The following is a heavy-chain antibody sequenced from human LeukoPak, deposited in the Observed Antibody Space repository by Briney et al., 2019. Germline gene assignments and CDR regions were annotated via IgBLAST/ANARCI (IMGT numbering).Heavy chain of an antibody. D-gene: IGHD1-1*01. V-gene: IGHV3-48*03. J-gene: IGHJ4*02. Sequence: GGSLRLSCAASGFTFSSYEMNWVRQAPGKGLEWVSYISSSGSTIYYADSVKGRFTVSRDNAKSSLYLQMNSLRAEDTAVYYCARAEGLERPDYWGQGTLVTVSS. CDR1: GFTFSSYE. CDR3: ARAEGLERPDY. CDR2: ISSSGSTI.